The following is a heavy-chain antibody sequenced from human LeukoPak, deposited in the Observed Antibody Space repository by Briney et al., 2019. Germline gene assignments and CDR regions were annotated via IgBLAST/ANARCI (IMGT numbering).Heavy chain of an antibody. J-gene: IGHJ4*02. CDR1: GGSISSGSYY. CDR3: ARWYSSSTGDRCDS. V-gene: IGHV4-61*02. CDR2: IYTSGST. Sequence: PSQTLSLTCTVYGGSISSGSYYWSWIRQPAGKGLEWIGRIYTSGSTNYNPSLKSRVTISVDTSKNQFSLKLSSVTAADTAVYYCARWYSSSTGDRCDSWGQGTQVTVSS. D-gene: IGHD6-19*01.